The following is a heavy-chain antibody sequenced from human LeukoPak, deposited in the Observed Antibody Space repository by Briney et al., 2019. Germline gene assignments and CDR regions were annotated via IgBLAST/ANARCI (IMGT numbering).Heavy chain of an antibody. J-gene: IGHJ6*03. CDR3: ARVSYGSGGTRQFYYYYMDV. V-gene: IGHV1-18*01. D-gene: IGHD3-10*01. CDR2: ISAYNGNT. CDR1: GYTFTSYG. Sequence: ASVKVSCKASGYTFTSYGISWVRQAPGQGLEWMGWISAYNGNTNYAQKLQGRVTMTTDTSTSTAYMELRSLRSDDTAVYYCARVSYGSGGTRQFYYYYMDVWGKGTTVTVSS.